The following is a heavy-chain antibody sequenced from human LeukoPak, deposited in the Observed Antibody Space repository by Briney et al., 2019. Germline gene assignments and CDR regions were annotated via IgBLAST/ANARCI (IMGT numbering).Heavy chain of an antibody. CDR3: ARAESLYGGNLAAAFDI. CDR2: ISAYNGNT. CDR1: GYTFTSYG. V-gene: IGHV1-18*01. J-gene: IGHJ3*02. D-gene: IGHD4-23*01. Sequence: ASVKVSCKASGYTFTSYGISWVRQAPGQGLEWMGCISAYNGNTTYEKKFQGRVTMTTDTSTSTAYMELRSLRSDDTALYYCARAESLYGGNLAAAFDIWGQGTMVTVSS.